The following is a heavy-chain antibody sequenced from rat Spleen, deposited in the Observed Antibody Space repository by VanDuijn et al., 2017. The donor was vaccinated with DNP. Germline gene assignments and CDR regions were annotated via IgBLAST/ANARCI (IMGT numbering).Heavy chain of an antibody. CDR2: IGSPAYAP. V-gene: IGHV5-22*01. Sequence: EVQLVESGGGLVQPGRSLKLSCATSGFTFSDYYMAWVRQAPKKGLEWVASIGSPAYAPYHGDSVKGRFTISRDNAKSTLYLQMNSLRSEDMATYYCVRWNSGHFDYWGQGVMVTVSS. CDR3: VRWNSGHFDY. J-gene: IGHJ2*01. CDR1: GFTFSDYY. D-gene: IGHD4-3*01.